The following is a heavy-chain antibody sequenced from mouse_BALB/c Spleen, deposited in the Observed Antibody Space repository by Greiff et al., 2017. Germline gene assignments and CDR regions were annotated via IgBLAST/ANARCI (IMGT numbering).Heavy chain of an antibody. CDR1: GYSITSDYA. Sequence: EVQLQQSGPGLVKPSQSLSLTCTVTGYSITSDYAWNWIRQFPGNKLEWMGYISYSGSTSYNPSLKSRISITRDTSKNQFFLQLNSVTTEDTATYYCARRGAFDYWGQGTTLTVSS. V-gene: IGHV3-2*02. CDR2: ISYSGST. CDR3: ARRGAFDY. J-gene: IGHJ2*01.